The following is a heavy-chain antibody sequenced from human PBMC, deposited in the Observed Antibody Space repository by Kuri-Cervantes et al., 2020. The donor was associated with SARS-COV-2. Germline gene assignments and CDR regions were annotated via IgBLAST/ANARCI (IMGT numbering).Heavy chain of an antibody. V-gene: IGHV4-39*01. CDR3: ARGVLYGYSMNAGRGDY. CDR2: IYYSGST. J-gene: IGHJ4*02. CDR1: GGSISSSSYY. D-gene: IGHD2-15*01. Sequence: SETLSLTCTVSGGSISSSSYYWGWIRQPPGKGLERIGSIYYSGSTYYNPSLKSRVTISVDTSKNQFSLKLSSVTAADTAVYYCARGVLYGYSMNAGRGDYWGQGTLVTVSS.